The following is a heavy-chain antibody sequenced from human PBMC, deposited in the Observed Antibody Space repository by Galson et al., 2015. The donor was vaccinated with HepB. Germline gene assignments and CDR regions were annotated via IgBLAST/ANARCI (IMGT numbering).Heavy chain of an antibody. D-gene: IGHD3-9*01. CDR3: ARALQSKLTVIGDH. V-gene: IGHV1-2*02. J-gene: IGHJ4*02. CDR2: INPTNSGT. CDR1: GYSFTDNY. Sequence: SVKVSCKASGYSFTDNYIHWVRQAPGQGLEWMGWINPTNSGTNYAEKFKGRVTMTRDTSISTAYLQLSSLRSDDTAIYFCARALQSKLTVIGDHWGQGTLVSVS.